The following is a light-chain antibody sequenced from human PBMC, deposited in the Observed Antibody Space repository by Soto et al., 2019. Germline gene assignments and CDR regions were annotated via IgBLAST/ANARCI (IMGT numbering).Light chain of an antibody. V-gene: IGLV2-14*03. J-gene: IGLJ1*01. Sequence: QSALTQPASVSGSPGQSIAISCTGSSSDIGGYDYVSWYQQHPGKAPKLIIYLGDQRASGVSDRFSGSKSGTSASLAINGLRSDDEADYYCAAWDDNLNAYVFGSGTKVTVL. CDR3: AAWDDNLNAYV. CDR1: SSDIGGYDY. CDR2: LGD.